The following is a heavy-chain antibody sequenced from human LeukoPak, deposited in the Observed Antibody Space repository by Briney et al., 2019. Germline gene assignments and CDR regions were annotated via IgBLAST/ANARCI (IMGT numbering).Heavy chain of an antibody. V-gene: IGHV1-2*06. CDR1: GYTFTGYY. CDR2: INPNSGGT. Sequence: ASVKVSCKASGYTFTGYYMHRVRQAPGQGLEWMGRINPNSGGTNYAQKFQGRVTMTRDTSISTAYVELRRLRSDDTAVYYCARSVRGDYVWGSYRQGFDYWGQGTLVTVSS. J-gene: IGHJ4*02. CDR3: ARSVRGDYVWGSYRQGFDY. D-gene: IGHD3-16*02.